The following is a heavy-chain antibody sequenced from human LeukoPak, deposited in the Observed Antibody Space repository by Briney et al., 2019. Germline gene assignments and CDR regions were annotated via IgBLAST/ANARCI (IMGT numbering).Heavy chain of an antibody. CDR1: GGSISSGGYY. J-gene: IGHJ4*02. D-gene: IGHD3-22*01. CDR3: ARVGGYYYDSSGYYYDY. Sequence: SQTLSLTCTVSGGSISSGGYYWSWIRQHPGKGLEWIGYIYYSGSTYYNPSLKSRVTISVDTSKNQFSLKLSSVTAADTAVYYCARVGGYYYDSSGYYYDYWGQGTLVTVSS. V-gene: IGHV4-31*03. CDR2: IYYSGST.